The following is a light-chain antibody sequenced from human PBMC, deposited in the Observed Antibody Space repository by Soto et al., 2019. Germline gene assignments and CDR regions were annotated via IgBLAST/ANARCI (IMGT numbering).Light chain of an antibody. CDR1: QSLLHSNGYNY. Sequence: DIVMTQSPLSLPVTPGEPASISCRSSQSLLHSNGYNYLDWYLQKPGQSPQLLIYLGSNRASGVPDRFSGSRSGTDFTLKISRVEAEDVGVYYCMQALQTPFFGGGTKVVIK. V-gene: IGKV2-28*01. CDR3: MQALQTPF. CDR2: LGS. J-gene: IGKJ4*01.